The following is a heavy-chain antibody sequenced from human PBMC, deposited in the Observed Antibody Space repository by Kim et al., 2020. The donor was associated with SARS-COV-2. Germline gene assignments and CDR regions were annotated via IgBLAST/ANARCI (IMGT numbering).Heavy chain of an antibody. Sequence: SVKVSCKASGGTFSSYAISWVRQAPGQGLEWMGGIIPIFGTANYAQKFQGRVTITADESTGTAYMELSSLRSEDTAVYYCARELVYYDSSGHSARAFDIWGQGAMVTVSS. CDR3: ARELVYYDSSGHSARAFDI. J-gene: IGHJ3*02. CDR1: GGTFSSYA. D-gene: IGHD3-22*01. CDR2: IIPIFGTA. V-gene: IGHV1-69*13.